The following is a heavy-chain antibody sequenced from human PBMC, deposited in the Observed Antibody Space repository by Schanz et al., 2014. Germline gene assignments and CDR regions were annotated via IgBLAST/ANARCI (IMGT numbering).Heavy chain of an antibody. D-gene: IGHD3-10*01. CDR2: IKSKTDGGTR. V-gene: IGHV3-15*01. J-gene: IGHJ4*02. CDR1: GFTLNNAW. CDR3: TADLWFGAVWGVW. Sequence: EVQLVESGGGLVKPGGSLRLSCATSGFTLNNAWMNWVRQAPGKGLQWVARIKSKTDGGTRDYAAPVKGSFTISTDDSKNPVYRQMNSLQTEDTAVYYCTADLWFGAVWGVWWGQGTLVTVSS.